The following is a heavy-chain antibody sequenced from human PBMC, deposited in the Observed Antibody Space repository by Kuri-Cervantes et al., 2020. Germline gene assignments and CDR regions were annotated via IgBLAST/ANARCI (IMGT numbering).Heavy chain of an antibody. CDR1: GGSISSYY. CDR2: IYYSGST. V-gene: IGHV4-59*12. Sequence: SETLSLTCTVSGGSISSYYWSWIRQPPGKGLEWIGYIYYSGSTNYNPSLKSRVTISVDTSKNQFSLKLSSVTAADTAVYYCARGGYNFWSGYYTPDFLDYWGQGTLVTVSS. D-gene: IGHD3-3*01. J-gene: IGHJ4*02. CDR3: ARGGYNFWSGYYTPDFLDY.